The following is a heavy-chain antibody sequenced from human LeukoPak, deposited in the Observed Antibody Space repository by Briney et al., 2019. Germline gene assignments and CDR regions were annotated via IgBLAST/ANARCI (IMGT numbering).Heavy chain of an antibody. D-gene: IGHD3-10*01. CDR1: GGSISSYY. Sequence: SETLSLTCTVSGGSISSYYWSWVRQLPGKGLEWVGYIYYSGSTNYNPSLKSRVTISVDTSKNQFSLKLSSVTAADTAVYYCASSITMVRGVSDGGFDYWGQGTLVTVSS. V-gene: IGHV4-59*01. J-gene: IGHJ4*02. CDR3: ASSITMVRGVSDGGFDY. CDR2: IYYSGST.